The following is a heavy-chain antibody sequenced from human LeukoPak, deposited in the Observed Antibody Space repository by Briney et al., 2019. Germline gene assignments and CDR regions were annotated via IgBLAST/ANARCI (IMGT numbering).Heavy chain of an antibody. CDR3: ARDVSGSDGYFDY. Sequence: PGTSLRLSCAASGFTFRSYGMHWDRQAPGKGLEWVALIWSDGCNQYYADSVKGRFTISRDNSKNTLYLQITSLRAEDTAVYYCARDVSGSDGYFDYWGQGTLVTVSS. CDR2: IWSDGCNQ. CDR1: GFTFRSYG. J-gene: IGHJ4*02. D-gene: IGHD1-26*01. V-gene: IGHV3-33*01.